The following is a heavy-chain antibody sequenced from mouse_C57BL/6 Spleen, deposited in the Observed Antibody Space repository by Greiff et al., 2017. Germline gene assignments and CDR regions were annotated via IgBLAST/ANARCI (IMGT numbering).Heavy chain of an antibody. J-gene: IGHJ2*01. CDR2: IDPSDSET. CDR1: GYTFTSYW. CDR3: ARSNWDFTTEDYFDY. Sequence: VQLQQPGAELVRPGSSVKLSCKASGYTFTSYWMHWVKQRPIQGLEWIGNIDPSDSETHYNQKFKDKATLTVDKSSSTAYMQLSSLTSEDSAVYYCARSNWDFTTEDYFDYWGQGTTLTVSS. D-gene: IGHD1-1*01. V-gene: IGHV1-52*01.